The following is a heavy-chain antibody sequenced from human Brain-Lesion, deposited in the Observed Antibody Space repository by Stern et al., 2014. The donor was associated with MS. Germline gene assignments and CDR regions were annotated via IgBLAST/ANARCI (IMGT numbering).Heavy chain of an antibody. CDR1: GFSLSNAAMG. J-gene: IGHJ4*02. V-gene: IGHV2-26*01. Sequence: QIPLKESGPVLVKPPEPLTLTCSVSGFSLSNAAMGVSWIRQPPGKALECLAHIFSTGETAYSTALKSRLTISKDTSRSQVVLTMTNMDPVDTATYYCARMREYCSGGICFAGYYDSWGQGTLGTVSA. D-gene: IGHD2-15*01. CDR2: IFSTGET. CDR3: ARMREYCSGGICFAGYYDS.